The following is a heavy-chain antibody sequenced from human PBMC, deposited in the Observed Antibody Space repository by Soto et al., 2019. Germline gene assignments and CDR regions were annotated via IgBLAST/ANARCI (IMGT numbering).Heavy chain of an antibody. V-gene: IGHV2-5*01. D-gene: IGHD6-19*01. CDR2: IYWNDDN. J-gene: IGHJ4*02. Sequence: QITLKESGPTLLKPTQTLTLTCTFSGFSLSSNAVGVNWIRQPPGKALEWLALIYWNDDNHYSPSLRCRLTITKDTSKNQVVLTMTNVDPVDTATYYCAHGSGWLSDYWGQGTLVTVSS. CDR3: AHGSGWLSDY. CDR1: GFSLSSNAVG.